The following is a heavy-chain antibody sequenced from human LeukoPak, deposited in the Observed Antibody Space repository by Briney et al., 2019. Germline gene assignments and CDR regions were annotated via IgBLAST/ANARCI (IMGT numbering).Heavy chain of an antibody. CDR3: AKDTGTSKRGHFDY. Sequence: TGGSLRLSCAASGFTFENYAMTGVRQVPGRGLEWVSGISWNSDSIDYADSVKGRFTVSRDNAKNSLYLQMNSLRAEDTALYYCAKDTGTSKRGHFDYWGQGTLVTVSS. V-gene: IGHV3-9*01. CDR1: GFTFENYA. D-gene: IGHD1-7*01. J-gene: IGHJ4*02. CDR2: ISWNSDSI.